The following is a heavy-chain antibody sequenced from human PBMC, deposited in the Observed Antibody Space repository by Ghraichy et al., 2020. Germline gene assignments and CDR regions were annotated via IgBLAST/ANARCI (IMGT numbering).Heavy chain of an antibody. J-gene: IGHJ6*03. CDR2: INHSGST. CDR3: ARGVRFNVYYYYYMDV. V-gene: IGHV4-34*01. Sequence: SETLSLTCAVYGGSFSGYYWSWIRQPPGKGLEWIGEINHSGSTNYNPSLKSRVTISVDTSKNQFSLKLSSVTAADTAVYYCARGVRFNVYYYYYMDVWGKGTTVTVSS. D-gene: IGHD3-10*01. CDR1: GGSFSGYY.